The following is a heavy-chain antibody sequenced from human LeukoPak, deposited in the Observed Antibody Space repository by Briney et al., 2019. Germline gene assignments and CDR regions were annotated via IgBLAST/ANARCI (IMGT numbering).Heavy chain of an antibody. CDR3: ARAPVTSCRGAYCYPFDY. J-gene: IGHJ4*02. Sequence: PGGPLRLSCAASGFTFSSYAMSWVRQAPGKGLEWVSAISGSGGSTYYADSVKGRFTISRDNSKNTLYPQMNSLRAEDAAVYYCARAPVTSCRGAYCYPFDYWGQGTLVTVSS. V-gene: IGHV3-23*01. CDR1: GFTFSSYA. CDR2: ISGSGGST. D-gene: IGHD2-21*01.